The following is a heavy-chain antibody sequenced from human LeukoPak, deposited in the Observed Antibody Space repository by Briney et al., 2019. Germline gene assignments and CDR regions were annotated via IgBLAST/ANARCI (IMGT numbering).Heavy chain of an antibody. Sequence: GGSLRLSCAASGFTFSSYGMSWVRQAPGKGLEWVSAIETGGASTYYADSVKGRFSISRDNSKNSLYLQMNSLRAEDTAVCYCAELGITMIGGVWGKGTTVTISS. CDR3: AELGITMIGGV. J-gene: IGHJ6*04. CDR2: IETGGAST. D-gene: IGHD3-10*02. CDR1: GFTFSSYG. V-gene: IGHV3-23*05.